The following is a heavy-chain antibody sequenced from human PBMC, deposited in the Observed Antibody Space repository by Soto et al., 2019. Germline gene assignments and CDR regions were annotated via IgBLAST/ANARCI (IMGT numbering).Heavy chain of an antibody. J-gene: IGHJ5*02. CDR2: IYYSGST. V-gene: IGHV4-59*01. CDR1: GGSSSSYY. CDR3: AREHPPNHSNWFDP. Sequence: SETLSLTCTVSGGSSSSYYWSWIRQPPGKGLEWIGYIYYSGSTNYNPSLKSRVTISVDTSKNQFSLKLSSVTAADTAVYYCAREHPPNHSNWFDPWGQGTLVTVSS.